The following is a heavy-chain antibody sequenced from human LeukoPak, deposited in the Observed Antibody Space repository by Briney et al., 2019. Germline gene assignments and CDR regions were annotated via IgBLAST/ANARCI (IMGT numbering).Heavy chain of an antibody. Sequence: SETLSPTRTVSGGSHSSYYWSGIRQPPRKGLGWIGYVYYSGNTNYNPSLKSRVTISVDTSKNQFSLRLSSVTPADTAVYYCARLSGYYGPFDYWGQGTLVTVSS. V-gene: IGHV4-59*01. J-gene: IGHJ4*02. CDR2: VYYSGNT. CDR3: ARLSGYYGPFDY. D-gene: IGHD3-22*01. CDR1: GGSHSSYY.